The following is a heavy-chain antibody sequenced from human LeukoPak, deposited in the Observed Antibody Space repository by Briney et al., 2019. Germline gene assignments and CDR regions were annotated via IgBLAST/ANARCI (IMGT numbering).Heavy chain of an antibody. Sequence: SETLSLTCTVSGGSISSSSYHWGWIRQPPGKGLEWIGNIYSSGTTYYNPSLKSRLTIFVDTSKNQLSLKLSSATAADTAVYYCASRYGSGTYPRFYFDSWGQGTLVTVSS. D-gene: IGHD3-10*01. V-gene: IGHV4-39*01. CDR2: IYSSGTT. CDR3: ASRYGSGTYPRFYFDS. J-gene: IGHJ4*02. CDR1: GGSISSSSYH.